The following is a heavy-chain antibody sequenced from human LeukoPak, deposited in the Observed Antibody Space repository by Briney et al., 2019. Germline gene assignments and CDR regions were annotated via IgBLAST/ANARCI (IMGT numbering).Heavy chain of an antibody. D-gene: IGHD5-18*01. CDR3: AKDLRIQLWLRFDY. V-gene: IGHV3-23*01. J-gene: IGHJ4*02. CDR2: ISGSGGST. Sequence: TGGSLRLSCAASGFTFSSYAMSWVRQAPGKGLEWVSAISGSGGSTYYADSVKGRFTISRDNSKNTLYLQMNSLRAEDTAVYYCAKDLRIQLWLRFDYWGQGTVVTVST. CDR1: GFTFSSYA.